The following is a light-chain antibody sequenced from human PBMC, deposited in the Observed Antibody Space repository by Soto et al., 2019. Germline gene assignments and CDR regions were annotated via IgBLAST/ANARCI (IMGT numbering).Light chain of an antibody. J-gene: IGLJ1*01. V-gene: IGLV1-40*01. Sequence: QPVLTQPPSVSGAPGQRVTISCTGSTSNIGADYDVHWYQQLPGTAPKLLIYGNTNRPSGVPDRFSGSKSGTSASLAITGLQAEDEADYYCQSYDSSLSAYVFGTGTKLTVL. CDR1: TSNIGADYD. CDR3: QSYDSSLSAYV. CDR2: GNT.